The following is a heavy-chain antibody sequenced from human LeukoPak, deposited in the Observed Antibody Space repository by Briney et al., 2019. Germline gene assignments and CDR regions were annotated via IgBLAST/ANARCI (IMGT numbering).Heavy chain of an antibody. Sequence: GGSLRLSCAAYGFTFSSYTMNWVRQAPGKGLEWVSYISTSSSTIYYADSVKGRFTISRDNAKNSLYLQMNSLRAEDTAVYYCARDSRRGQIAATDGFDPWGQGTLVTVSS. V-gene: IGHV3-48*01. CDR2: ISTSSSTI. D-gene: IGHD6-13*01. CDR1: GFTFSSYT. CDR3: ARDSRRGQIAATDGFDP. J-gene: IGHJ5*02.